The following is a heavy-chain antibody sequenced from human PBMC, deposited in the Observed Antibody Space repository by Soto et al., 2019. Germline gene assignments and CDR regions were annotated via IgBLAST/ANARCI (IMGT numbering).Heavy chain of an antibody. J-gene: IGHJ4*02. CDR1: VGSISNYF. V-gene: IGHV4-4*07. CDR2: IDNSGST. CDR3: ARGGQDFWSGPFDY. D-gene: IGHD3-3*01. Sequence: LSLTCTVSVGSISNYFCNWIRQPAGKGLEWIGRIDNSGSTNYNPSLKSRITMSADTSRNQFSLKLNSVTAADTAVYYCARGGQDFWSGPFDYWGQGALVTVSS.